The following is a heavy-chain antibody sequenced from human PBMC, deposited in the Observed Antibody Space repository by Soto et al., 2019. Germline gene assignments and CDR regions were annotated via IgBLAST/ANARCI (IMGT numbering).Heavy chain of an antibody. J-gene: IGHJ5*02. CDR1: GGTFSSYT. CDR3: ARDPEVEAINFDP. V-gene: IGHV1-69*04. D-gene: IGHD1-26*01. Sequence: SVKVSCKASGGTFSSYTISWVRQAPGQGLEWMGRIIPILGIANYAQKFQGRVTITADKSTSTAYMELSSLRSEDTAVYYCARDPEVEAINFDPWGQGTLVTVSS. CDR2: IIPILGIA.